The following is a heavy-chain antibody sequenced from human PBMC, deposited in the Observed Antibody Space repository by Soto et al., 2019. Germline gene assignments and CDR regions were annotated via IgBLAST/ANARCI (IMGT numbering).Heavy chain of an antibody. CDR3: ARKGSSCYDY. CDR2: INHSGST. CDR1: GGSISGYN. J-gene: IGHJ4*02. Sequence: SETLSLTCTVYGGSISGYNWSWIRQPPGKGLEWIGEINHSGSTNYNPSLKSRVTISVDTSKNQFSLKLSSVTAADTAVYYCARKGSSCYDYWGPGTLVTVSS. D-gene: IGHD6-13*01. V-gene: IGHV4-34*01.